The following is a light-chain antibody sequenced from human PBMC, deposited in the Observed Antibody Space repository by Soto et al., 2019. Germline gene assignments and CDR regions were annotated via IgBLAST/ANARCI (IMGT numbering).Light chain of an antibody. CDR1: QSIDRW. Sequence: DIQMTQSPSTLSASVGDRVTITCRASQSIDRWLAWYQQKPGKAPKLLIYRASSLESGVPSRLSGSGSGTEFTLTISSLQPDEFTTYYCQQYKTYTYTFAQGTKLEIK. CDR2: RAS. V-gene: IGKV1-5*03. CDR3: QQYKTYTYT. J-gene: IGKJ2*01.